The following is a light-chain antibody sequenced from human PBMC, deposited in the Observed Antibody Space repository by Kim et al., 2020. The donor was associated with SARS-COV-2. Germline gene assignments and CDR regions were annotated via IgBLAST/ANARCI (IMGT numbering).Light chain of an antibody. J-gene: IGLJ2*01. V-gene: IGLV1-47*01. CDR3: AAWDDSLSGHVV. CDR1: SSNIGSNY. Sequence: QSVTVSCSGSSSNIGSNYVYWYQQLPGTAPKLLIYRNNQRPSGVPDRFSGSKSDTSASLAISGLRSEDEADYYCAAWDDSLSGHVVFGGGTQLTVL. CDR2: RNN.